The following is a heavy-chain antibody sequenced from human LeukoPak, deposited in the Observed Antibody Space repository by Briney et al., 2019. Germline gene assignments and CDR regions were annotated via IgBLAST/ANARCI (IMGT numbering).Heavy chain of an antibody. J-gene: IGHJ4*02. D-gene: IGHD2-8*02. Sequence: PGGSLRLPCAASGFTFSTYWMNWVRQAPGKGLEWVANIKVDGSEKYYTDSVKGRFTISRDNAKNSLYLQMNSLRAEDTAVYYCARGYWYYFDYWGQGTLVTVSS. CDR1: GFTFSTYW. CDR2: IKVDGSEK. CDR3: ARGYWYYFDY. V-gene: IGHV3-7*01.